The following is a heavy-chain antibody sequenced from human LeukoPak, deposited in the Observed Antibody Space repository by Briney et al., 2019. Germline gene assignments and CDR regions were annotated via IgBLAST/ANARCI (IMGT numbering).Heavy chain of an antibody. Sequence: PGGSLRLSCVASTFAFSDYYMTWIRQAPGKGLEWVSYITNSGSAIYYADAVKGRFTISRDNAKNSVYLQMSSLRSDDTAVYYCARTSWGVDRPMLHYYFDMDLWGKGTAVTVSS. CDR1: TFAFSDYY. CDR2: ITNSGSAI. D-gene: IGHD5-18*01. J-gene: IGHJ6*03. V-gene: IGHV3-11*01. CDR3: ARTSWGVDRPMLHYYFDMDL.